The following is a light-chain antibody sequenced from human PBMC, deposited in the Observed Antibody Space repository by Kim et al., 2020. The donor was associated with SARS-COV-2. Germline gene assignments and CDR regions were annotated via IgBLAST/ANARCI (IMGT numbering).Light chain of an antibody. Sequence: EIVLTQSPGTLSLSPGERATLSCRASQSVSSSYLAWYQQKPGQAPRLLIYGASSRAAGIPDRFSGSGSGTDFTITISRLEPEDFAVYYWQQYGSSPYTFGQGTKLEI. CDR1: QSVSSSY. CDR3: QQYGSSPYT. J-gene: IGKJ2*01. V-gene: IGKV3-20*01. CDR2: GAS.